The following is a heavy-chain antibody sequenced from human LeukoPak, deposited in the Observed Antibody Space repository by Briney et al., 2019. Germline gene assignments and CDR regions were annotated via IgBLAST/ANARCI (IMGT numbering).Heavy chain of an antibody. V-gene: IGHV4-34*01. Sequence: SETLSLTCAVYGGSFSGYYWSWIRQPPGKGLEWIGEINHSGSTNYNPSLKSRVTISVDTSKNQFSLKLSSVTAADTAVYYCARVRYDFWSGYYGPFDYWGQGTLVTVSS. D-gene: IGHD3-3*01. CDR1: GGSFSGYY. J-gene: IGHJ4*02. CDR3: ARVRYDFWSGYYGPFDY. CDR2: INHSGST.